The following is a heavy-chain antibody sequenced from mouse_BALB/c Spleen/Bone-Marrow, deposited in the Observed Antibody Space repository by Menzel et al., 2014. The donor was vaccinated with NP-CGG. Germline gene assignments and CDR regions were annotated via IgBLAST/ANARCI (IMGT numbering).Heavy chain of an antibody. Sequence: QVQLKQSGAELAKPGASVKMSCKASGYTFTNYWMHWVKQRPGQGLEWIGYINPSTGYTEYNQKFKDKATLTADKSSSTAYMQLSSLTSEDSAVYYCVRIYYYGRDYWGQGTTLTVSS. V-gene: IGHV1-7*01. J-gene: IGHJ2*01. CDR1: GYTFTNYW. CDR2: INPSTGYT. CDR3: VRIYYYGRDY. D-gene: IGHD1-1*01.